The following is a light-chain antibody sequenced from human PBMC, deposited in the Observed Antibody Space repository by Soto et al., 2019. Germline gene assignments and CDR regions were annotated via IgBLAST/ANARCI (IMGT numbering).Light chain of an antibody. CDR1: QTISNY. CDR3: QQGSSTPLTYT. V-gene: IGKV1-39*01. Sequence: DIQMTQSPSSLSASVGDRVTITCRASQTISNYLNWYQQRPGKAPKLLIYAASTLQSGVPSRFSGGGSGTDFTLTINSLQPEDFATYYCQQGSSTPLTYTFGQGTKLEIK. J-gene: IGKJ2*01. CDR2: AAS.